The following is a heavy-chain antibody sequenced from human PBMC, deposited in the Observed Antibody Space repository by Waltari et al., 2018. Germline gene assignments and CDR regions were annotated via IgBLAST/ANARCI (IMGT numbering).Heavy chain of an antibody. J-gene: IGHJ4*02. D-gene: IGHD6-13*01. CDR1: GFPFSSYS. Sequence: EVXLVESGXGLVKPGGSXRLSCAASGFPFSSYSMNWVRQAPGXGLEWXSSISXSSSYXYYADSVKGRXTISSDNAKNSLYLQMNXLRAEDTAXYXCAXGVEIAAAAHDXWGQGTLVTVSS. CDR3: AXGVEIAAAAHDX. V-gene: IGHV3-21*01. CDR2: ISXSSSYX.